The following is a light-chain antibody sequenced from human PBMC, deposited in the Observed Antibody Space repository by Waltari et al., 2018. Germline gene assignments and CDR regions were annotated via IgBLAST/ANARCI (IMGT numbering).Light chain of an antibody. CDR3: QKYGSLPAT. Sequence: EIMLTQSPGTLSLSPGERATLSCRASQSLSRYLAWYPHKPGQAPRLLSYDASSRATGIPDRVSGSGAGTDFSLTISRLEPEDFAVYYCQKYGSLPATFGQGTKVEIK. J-gene: IGKJ1*01. CDR2: DAS. V-gene: IGKV3-20*01. CDR1: QSLSRY.